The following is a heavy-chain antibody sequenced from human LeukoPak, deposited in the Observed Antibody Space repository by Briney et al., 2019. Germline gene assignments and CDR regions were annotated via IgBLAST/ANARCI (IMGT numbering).Heavy chain of an antibody. CDR2: IYTSGNT. V-gene: IGHV4-4*07. J-gene: IGHJ4*02. Sequence: SETLSLTCTVSGVSISSSYWSWIRQPAGKGLEWIGRIYTSGNTDYNPSLKSRVTISVDTSKNQFSLKLSSVTAADTAVYYCARFYCSGGSCYQGSLYFDYWGQGTLVTVSS. D-gene: IGHD2-15*01. CDR3: ARFYCSGGSCYQGSLYFDY. CDR1: GVSISSSY.